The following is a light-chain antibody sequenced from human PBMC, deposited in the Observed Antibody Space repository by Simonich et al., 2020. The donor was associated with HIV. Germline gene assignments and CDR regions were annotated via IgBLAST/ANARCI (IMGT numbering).Light chain of an antibody. J-gene: IGKJ3*01. CDR3: MQNIQLPPT. CDR1: QSLLSSNGYNY. Sequence: DIVMTQSPLSLPVTPGEPASIPCRSSQSLLSSNGYNYFDWYLQKPGQSPQLLIYLGSNRASGVPDRFSGSGSGTDFTLKISRVEAEDVGVYYCMQNIQLPPTFGPGTKVDIK. V-gene: IGKV2-28*01. CDR2: LGS.